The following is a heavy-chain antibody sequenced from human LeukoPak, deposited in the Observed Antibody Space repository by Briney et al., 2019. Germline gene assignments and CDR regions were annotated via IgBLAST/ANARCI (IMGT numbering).Heavy chain of an antibody. CDR1: GYSISSGYY. CDR3: ARDPGDSSSRTPFDY. D-gene: IGHD3-22*01. Sequence: PSETLSLTCTVSGYSISSGYYWGWIRQPPGKGLEWIGSIYHSGSTYYNPSLKSRVTISVDTSKNQFSLKLSSVTAAGTAVYYCARDPGDSSSRTPFDYWGQGTLVTVSS. CDR2: IYHSGST. J-gene: IGHJ4*02. V-gene: IGHV4-38-2*02.